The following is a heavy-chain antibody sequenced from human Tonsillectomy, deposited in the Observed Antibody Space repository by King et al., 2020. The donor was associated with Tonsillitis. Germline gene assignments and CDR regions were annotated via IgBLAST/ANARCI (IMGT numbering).Heavy chain of an antibody. D-gene: IGHD6-19*01. V-gene: IGHV1-18*01. J-gene: IGHJ4*02. CDR2: ISAYDGDT. Sequence: QLVQSGAEVKKPGASVKVSCKASGYTFTSFGISWVRLAPGQGLEWVGWISAYDGDTNYAQKLQGRVTMTTDSSTSTAYMELRSLRSDDTAVYYCARDPGYSSGWYLDYWGQGTLVTVSS. CDR1: GYTFTSFG. CDR3: ARDPGYSSGWYLDY.